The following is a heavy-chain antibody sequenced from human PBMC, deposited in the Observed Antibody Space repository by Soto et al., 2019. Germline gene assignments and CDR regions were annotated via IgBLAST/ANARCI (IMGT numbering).Heavy chain of an antibody. Sequence: GGSLRLSCAASGFTFSSYGMHWVRQAPGKGLEWVAVISYDGSNNYYAASVKGRFTITRDISKNTLYLQMNSLSAEARAVYYCAKDRYGSGSYYYYSGMDVWGQGTTVTVSS. D-gene: IGHD3-10*01. CDR2: ISYDGSNN. J-gene: IGHJ6*02. V-gene: IGHV3-30*18. CDR1: GFTFSSYG. CDR3: AKDRYGSGSYYYYSGMDV.